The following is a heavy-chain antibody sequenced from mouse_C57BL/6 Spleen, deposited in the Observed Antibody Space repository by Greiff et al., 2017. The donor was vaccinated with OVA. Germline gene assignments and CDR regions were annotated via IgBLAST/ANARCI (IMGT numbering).Heavy chain of an antibody. Sequence: EVKVEESGGGLVKPGGSLKLSCAASGFTFSDYGMHWVRQAPEKGLEWVAYISSGSSTIYYADTVKGRFTISRDNAKNTLFLQMTSLRSEDTAMYYCAREDTTVVAPFDYWGQGTTLTVSS. V-gene: IGHV5-17*01. D-gene: IGHD1-1*01. J-gene: IGHJ2*01. CDR2: ISSGSSTI. CDR1: GFTFSDYG. CDR3: AREDTTVVAPFDY.